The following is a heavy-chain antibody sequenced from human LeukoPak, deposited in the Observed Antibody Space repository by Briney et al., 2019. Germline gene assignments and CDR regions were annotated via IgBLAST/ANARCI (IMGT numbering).Heavy chain of an antibody. Sequence: SQTLSLTCTVSGGSLSSGSYYWRWIRQPAGKGLEWIGRIYPSGTTNYNPSLKSRVTISVDTSKNQFSLKLRSVTAADTAVYYCARGQEVVAENYFDYWGQGTLVTVSS. V-gene: IGHV4-61*02. CDR1: GGSLSSGSYY. J-gene: IGHJ4*02. D-gene: IGHD5-12*01. CDR3: ARGQEVVAENYFDY. CDR2: IYPSGTT.